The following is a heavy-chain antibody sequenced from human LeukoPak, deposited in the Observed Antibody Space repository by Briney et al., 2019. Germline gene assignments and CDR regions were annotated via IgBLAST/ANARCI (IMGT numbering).Heavy chain of an antibody. Sequence: ASVKVSCKASGYTFTGYYMHWVRQAPGQGLEWMGWINPNSGGTNYAQKFHGRVTMTRDTSISTAYMELSRLRSDDTAVYYCARDTLYYDSSGYYHPFDYWGQGTLVTVSS. CDR1: GYTFTGYY. CDR2: INPNSGGT. D-gene: IGHD3-22*01. J-gene: IGHJ4*02. V-gene: IGHV1-2*02. CDR3: ARDTLYYDSSGYYHPFDY.